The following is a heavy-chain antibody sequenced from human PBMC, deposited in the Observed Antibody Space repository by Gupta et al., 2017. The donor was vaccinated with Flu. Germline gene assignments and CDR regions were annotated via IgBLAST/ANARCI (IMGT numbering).Heavy chain of an antibody. J-gene: IGHJ5*02. V-gene: IGHV4-34*01. CDR1: GGSFSGYY. Sequence: QVQLQQWGAGLLKPSETLSLTCAVYGGSFSGYYWSWIRQPPGKGLEWIGEINHSGSTNYNPSLKSRVTISVDTSKNQFSLKLSSVTAADTAVYYCARKNYDFWSGYYYWFDPWGQGTLVTVSS. CDR2: INHSGST. D-gene: IGHD3-3*01. CDR3: ARKNYDFWSGYYYWFDP.